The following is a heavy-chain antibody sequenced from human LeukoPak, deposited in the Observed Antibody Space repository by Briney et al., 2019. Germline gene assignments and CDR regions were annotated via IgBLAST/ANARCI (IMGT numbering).Heavy chain of an antibody. V-gene: IGHV3-30*18. Sequence: GGSLRLSCTASKFTFSNYGMQWVRQAPGKGLEWVAVVSSDGGTKYYADSVKGRFTISRDNSRNTMYLQMDSLRAEDTAVYYCAKEYDSGGYGANFDYWGRGTLVTVSS. CDR1: KFTFSNYG. CDR2: VSSDGGTK. J-gene: IGHJ4*02. D-gene: IGHD3-10*01. CDR3: AKEYDSGGYGANFDY.